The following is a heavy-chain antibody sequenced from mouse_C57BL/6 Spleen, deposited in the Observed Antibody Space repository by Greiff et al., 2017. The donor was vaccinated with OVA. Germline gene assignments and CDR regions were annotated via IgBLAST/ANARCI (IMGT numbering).Heavy chain of an antibody. J-gene: IGHJ4*01. CDR1: GYTFTSYW. CDR2: IDPSDSYT. V-gene: IGHV1-59*01. D-gene: IGHD1-1*01. Sequence: VQLQQPGAELVRPGTSVKLSCKASGYTFTSYWMHWVKQRPGQGLEWIGVIDPSDSYTNYNQKFKGKATLTVDTSSSTAYMQLSSLTSEDSAVYYCARYCYGSSYEDYYAMDYWGQGTSVTVSS. CDR3: ARYCYGSSYEDYYAMDY.